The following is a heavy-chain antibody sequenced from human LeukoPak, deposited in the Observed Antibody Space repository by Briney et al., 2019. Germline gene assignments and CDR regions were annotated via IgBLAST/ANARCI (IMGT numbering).Heavy chain of an antibody. CDR2: IYTSGST. CDR3: ARQRDGYNWGFDP. J-gene: IGHJ5*02. V-gene: IGHV4-4*09. CDR1: GSSISSYY. D-gene: IGHD5-24*01. Sequence: SETLSLTCTVSGSSISSYYWSWIRQPPGKGLEWIGHIYTSGSTNYNPSLKSRVTISIDTSKNQFSLKLSPVTAADTAVYYCARQRDGYNWGFDPWGQGTLVTVSS.